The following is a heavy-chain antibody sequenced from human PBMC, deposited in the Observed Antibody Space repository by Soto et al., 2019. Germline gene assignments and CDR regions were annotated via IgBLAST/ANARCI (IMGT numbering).Heavy chain of an antibody. Sequence: QITLRESGPTLVKPTQTLTLSCTLSGFSINTGGVGVGWIRQPPGKAPEWLALLYWNDDEWYSPSLRDRLSVTKDASENRVVLTMTHLEPTDTGTYYCAKLRAISNKLFFDHWGQGALVTVSS. CDR1: GFSINTGGVG. J-gene: IGHJ4*02. V-gene: IGHV2-5*01. CDR2: LYWNDDE. D-gene: IGHD4-4*01. CDR3: AKLRAISNKLFFDH.